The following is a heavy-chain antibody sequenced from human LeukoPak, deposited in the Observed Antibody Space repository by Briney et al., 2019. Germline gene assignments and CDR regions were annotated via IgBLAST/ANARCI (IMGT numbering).Heavy chain of an antibody. CDR2: IYSGGST. Sequence: GGSLRLSCAASGFTFSSYSMNWVRQAPGKGLEWVSVIYSGGSTYYADSVKGRFTISRDNSKNTLYLQMNSLRAEDTAVYYCARGHVTAMGDYWGQGTLVTVSS. V-gene: IGHV3-66*01. CDR3: ARGHVTAMGDY. J-gene: IGHJ4*02. D-gene: IGHD5-18*01. CDR1: GFTFSSYS.